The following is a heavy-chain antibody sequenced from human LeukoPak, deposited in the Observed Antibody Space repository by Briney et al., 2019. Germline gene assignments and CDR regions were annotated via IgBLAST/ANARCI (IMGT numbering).Heavy chain of an antibody. J-gene: IGHJ4*02. CDR1: GFTFSRHW. CDR2: INSDGRNI. Sequence: GGSLRLSCAASGFTFSRHWMHWVRQAPGKGLVWVSRINSDGRNINYADSVKGRFTISRDNAKNTLYLQMNSLRVEDTAVYYCTRGPPDGSGNYYPGDFWGQGTLVTVSS. CDR3: TRGPPDGSGNYYPGDF. D-gene: IGHD3-10*01. V-gene: IGHV3-74*01.